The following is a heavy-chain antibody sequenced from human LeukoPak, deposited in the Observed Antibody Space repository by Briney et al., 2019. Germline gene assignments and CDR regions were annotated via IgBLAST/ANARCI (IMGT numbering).Heavy chain of an antibody. D-gene: IGHD3-22*01. CDR2: IYHTGST. V-gene: IGHV4-38-2*02. CDR1: GYSISSGYY. CDR3: ARELDYYDSSGAFDI. J-gene: IGHJ3*02. Sequence: PSQTLSLTCTVSGYSISSGYYWGWIRPPPGKGLEWIGSIYHTGSTYYNPSLKSRVTISVDTSKNQFSLKLSSVTAADTALYYCARELDYYDSSGAFDIWGQGTMVTVSS.